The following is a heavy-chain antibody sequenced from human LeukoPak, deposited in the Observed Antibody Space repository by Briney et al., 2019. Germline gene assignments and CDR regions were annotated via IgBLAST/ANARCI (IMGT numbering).Heavy chain of an antibody. CDR1: GGSISSNS. Sequence: SETLSLTCTVSGGSISSNSWSCIRQPPGRGLEWIANIYYGGRTNYNPSLKSRVTISVDSSKNQFSLKLSSVTAADPAVNYWGMCGYSGGNVRTFAWG. D-gene: IGHD6-25*01. V-gene: IGHV4-59*13. J-gene: IGHJ5*01. CDR2: IYYGGRT. CDR3: GMCGYSGGNVRTFA.